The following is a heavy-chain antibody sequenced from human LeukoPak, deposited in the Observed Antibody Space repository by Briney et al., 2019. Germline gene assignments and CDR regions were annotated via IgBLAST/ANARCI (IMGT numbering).Heavy chain of an antibody. D-gene: IGHD6-13*01. Sequence: SETLSLTCAVYGGSFSGYYWSWIRQPPGKGLEWIGEINHSGSTNYNPSLKSRVTISVDTSKNQFSLKLSSVTAADTAVYYCARDRPKIAAAGNDAFDIWGQGTMVTVSS. CDR3: ARDRPKIAAAGNDAFDI. V-gene: IGHV4-34*01. J-gene: IGHJ3*02. CDR1: GGSFSGYY. CDR2: INHSGST.